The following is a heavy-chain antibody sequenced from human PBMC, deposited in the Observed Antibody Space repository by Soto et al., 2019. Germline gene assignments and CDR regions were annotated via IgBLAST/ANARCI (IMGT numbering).Heavy chain of an antibody. CDR3: ARVISGRYYYDY. Sequence: ASVKVSCKASGYTFTSYGVNWVRQAPGQGLEWMGWISVYNGNTKYAENLQGRVTMTADTSTSTAYMELMSLASDDTAMYYCARVISGRYYYDYWGEVTMVTVST. CDR2: ISVYNGNT. V-gene: IGHV1-18*04. D-gene: IGHD6-19*01. J-gene: IGHJ4*02. CDR1: GYTFTSYG.